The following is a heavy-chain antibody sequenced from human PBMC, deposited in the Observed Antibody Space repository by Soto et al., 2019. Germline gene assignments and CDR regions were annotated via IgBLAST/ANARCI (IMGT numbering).Heavy chain of an antibody. Sequence: SETLSLTCAVSGYSISSSNWWGWIRQPPGKGLEWIGYIYYSGSTYYNPSLKSRVTMSVDTSKNQFSLKLSSVTAVDTAVYYCARSPTGTTEYNWFDPWGQGTLVTVSS. D-gene: IGHD1-7*01. V-gene: IGHV4-28*01. CDR3: ARSPTGTTEYNWFDP. J-gene: IGHJ5*02. CDR2: IYYSGST. CDR1: GYSISSSNW.